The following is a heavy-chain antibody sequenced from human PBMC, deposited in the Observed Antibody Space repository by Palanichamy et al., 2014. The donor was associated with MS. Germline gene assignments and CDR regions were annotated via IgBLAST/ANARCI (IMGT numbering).Heavy chain of an antibody. CDR2: THYSGST. Sequence: QVQLQETGPGLVKPSETLSLTCTVSGGSVSGFHWTWIRQSPGKGLEWIAYTHYSGSTNYNPSLKSRVTISLDTSKKQLSLKLSSVTAADTAVYYCARYDWNNWFDPWGQGTLVTVSS. J-gene: IGHJ5*02. V-gene: IGHV4-59*08. CDR1: GGSVSGFH. CDR3: ARYDWNNWFDP. D-gene: IGHD1-20*01.